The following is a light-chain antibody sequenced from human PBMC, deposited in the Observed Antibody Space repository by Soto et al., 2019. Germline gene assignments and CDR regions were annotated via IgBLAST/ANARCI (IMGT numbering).Light chain of an antibody. Sequence: DIQMTQSPSTLSASVGXRXXIXCXASQSISXWLAWYQQKPGKAPKLLIYQASSLQSGVPSRFSGSGSGTQFTLTISSLQPDDFATYYCQQYNSYLWTFGQGTKVEIK. CDR3: QQYNSYLWT. V-gene: IGKV1-5*03. CDR2: QAS. CDR1: QSISXW. J-gene: IGKJ1*01.